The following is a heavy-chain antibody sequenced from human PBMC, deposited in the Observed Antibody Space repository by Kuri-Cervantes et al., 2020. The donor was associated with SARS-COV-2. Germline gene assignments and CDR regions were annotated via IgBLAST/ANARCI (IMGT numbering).Heavy chain of an antibody. Sequence: ASVKDSCKASAYTSTSCSISWVRQARGQELEWMAWIDCYNGRTEYARTLQGRLTVTTDAATSTAYMELRILRSDATAVYDCVRAPNCRAGNCYFVYWGQGTQVTVSS. J-gene: IGHJ4*02. CDR3: VRAPNCRAGNCYFVY. CDR2: IDCYNGRT. D-gene: IGHD2-15*01. CDR1: AYTSTSCS. V-gene: IGHV1-18*01.